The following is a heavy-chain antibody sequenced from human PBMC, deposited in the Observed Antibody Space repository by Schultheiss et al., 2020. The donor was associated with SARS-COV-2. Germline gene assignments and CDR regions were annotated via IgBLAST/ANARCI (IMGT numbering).Heavy chain of an antibody. CDR1: GFTFSSYS. J-gene: IGHJ4*02. V-gene: IGHV3-30*03. CDR3: TTDSVNDYGEIRY. CDR2: ISYDEGKK. Sequence: GGSLRLSCAASGFTFSSYSMNWVRQAPGKGLEWVAFISYDEGKKYYADSVKGRFTISRDNSKNTLYLQMNSLKTEDTAVYYCTTDSVNDYGEIRYWGQGTLVTVSS. D-gene: IGHD4-17*01.